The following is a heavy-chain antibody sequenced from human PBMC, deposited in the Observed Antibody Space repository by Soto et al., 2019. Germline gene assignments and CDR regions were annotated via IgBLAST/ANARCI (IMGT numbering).Heavy chain of an antibody. D-gene: IGHD2-8*02. CDR2: IYYSGRT. Sequence: QVQLQEAGPGLVKPSQTLSLTCTVSGGSISSGGYYWSWIRQHPGKGLEWIGYIYYSGRTYYNPSLKSRVTISVDTSKNQFSLKLSSVTAADTAVYYCARVSPGYYYYGMDVWGQGTTVTVSS. J-gene: IGHJ6*02. CDR3: ARVSPGYYYYGMDV. CDR1: GGSISSGGYY. V-gene: IGHV4-31*03.